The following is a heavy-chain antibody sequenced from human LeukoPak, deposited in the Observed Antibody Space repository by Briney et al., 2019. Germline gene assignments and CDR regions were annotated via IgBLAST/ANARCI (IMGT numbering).Heavy chain of an antibody. CDR1: QGSFSSYA. V-gene: IGHV1-69*04. J-gene: IGHJ5*02. D-gene: IGHD3-16*01. CDR2: TTPILGIA. CDR3: ARVNIMGDNWFDP. Sequence: SADKVSCQAYQGSFSSYAISWLRQAPGQGLNWMGRTTPILGIANYAQKFQGRVTITADKSTSTAYMELSSLRSEDTAVYYGARVNIMGDNWFDPWGQGTLVTVSS.